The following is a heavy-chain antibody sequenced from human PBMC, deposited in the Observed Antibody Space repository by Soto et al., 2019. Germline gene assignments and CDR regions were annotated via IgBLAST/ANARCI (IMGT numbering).Heavy chain of an antibody. CDR1: GYTFTSYD. J-gene: IGHJ6*02. D-gene: IGHD3-10*01. CDR3: ARESPRYYGSGSYSPSGYGMDV. CDR2: MNPNSGNT. V-gene: IGHV1-8*01. Sequence: GAAVKVCCKASGYTFTSYDINWVRQATGQGLEWMGWMNPNSGNTGYAQKFQGRVTMTRNTSISTAYMELSSLRSEDTAVYYCARESPRYYGSGSYSPSGYGMDVWGQGTTVTVSS.